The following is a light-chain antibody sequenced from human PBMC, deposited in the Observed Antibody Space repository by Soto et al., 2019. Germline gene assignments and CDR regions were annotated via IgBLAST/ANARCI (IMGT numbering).Light chain of an antibody. Sequence: DIQMTQSPSTLSASVGDRVSITCRASQSISSWLAWYQQTPGKAPKLLISKASNLESGVPTRFSGSGSGTDFTLTISSLQPDDFATYYCQQNNSYPLSSGGGPKV. CDR1: QSISSW. J-gene: IGKJ4*01. CDR3: QQNNSYPLS. V-gene: IGKV1-5*03. CDR2: KAS.